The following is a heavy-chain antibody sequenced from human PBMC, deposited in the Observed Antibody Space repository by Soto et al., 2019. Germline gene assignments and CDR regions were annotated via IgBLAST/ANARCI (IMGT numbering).Heavy chain of an antibody. D-gene: IGHD1-26*01. CDR2: INSDGSSM. Sequence: PGGSLRLSCAASGFTFSSYWMHWVRQAPGKGLVWVSRINSDGSSMGYADSVKGRFTISRDNAKNTLYLQMNSLRAEDTAVYYYAVSRSQGYVFHFWGQRTMVTVSS. J-gene: IGHJ3*01. CDR1: GFTFSSYW. CDR3: AVSRSQGYVFHF. V-gene: IGHV3-74*01.